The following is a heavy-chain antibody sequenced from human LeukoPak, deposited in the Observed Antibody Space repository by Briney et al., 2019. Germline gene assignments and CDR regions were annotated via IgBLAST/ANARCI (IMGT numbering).Heavy chain of an antibody. CDR2: FDPEDGET. Sequence: ASVKVSCKVSGTYTLIELSMHWVRKAPGKGLEWMGGFDPEDGETIYAQKFKGRVTMTEDTSTDTAYMDLSSLRSEDTAVYYFATLLGATHFFDYWGQGTLVTVSS. V-gene: IGHV1-24*01. J-gene: IGHJ4*02. D-gene: IGHD1-26*01. CDR3: ATLLGATHFFDY. CDR1: GTYTLIELS.